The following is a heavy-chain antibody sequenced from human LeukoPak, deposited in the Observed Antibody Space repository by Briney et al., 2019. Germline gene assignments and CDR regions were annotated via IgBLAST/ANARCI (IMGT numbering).Heavy chain of an antibody. V-gene: IGHV4-34*01. CDR2: INHSGST. J-gene: IGHJ4*02. D-gene: IGHD4-17*01. CDR3: ARTGSTVTMLYPFDH. Sequence: PSETLSLTCAVYGGSFSGYYLSWIRQPPGKGLEWIGEINHSGSTNYNPSLKSRVTISVDTSKNQFSLKLSSVTAADTAVYYCARTGSTVTMLYPFDHWGQGTLVTVSS. CDR1: GGSFSGYY.